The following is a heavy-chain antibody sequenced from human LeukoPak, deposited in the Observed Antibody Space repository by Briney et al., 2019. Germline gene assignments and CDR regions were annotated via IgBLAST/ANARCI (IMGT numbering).Heavy chain of an antibody. V-gene: IGHV3-11*05. Sequence: GGSLRLSCAASGFTFSDYYMSWIRQAPGKGLEWVSYVSSTSSYINYADSVKGRFTISRDNAKNSLFLQMNSLRAEDTAVYYCARVSQWLVPYWGQGTLVTVSS. D-gene: IGHD6-19*01. CDR3: ARVSQWLVPY. CDR2: VSSTSSYI. CDR1: GFTFSDYY. J-gene: IGHJ4*02.